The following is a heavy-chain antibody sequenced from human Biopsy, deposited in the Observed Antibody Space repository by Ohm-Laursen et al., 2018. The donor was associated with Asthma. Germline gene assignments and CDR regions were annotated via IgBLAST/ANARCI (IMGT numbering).Heavy chain of an antibody. J-gene: IGHJ4*02. V-gene: IGHV1-69*01. Sequence: SSVKVSCKSLGCTFNTYVIGWVRQAPGQGLEWMGGINSVFGTTAYPQKFQDRVTITADDSTCTVYMELSSLRSEDTAVYYCARKAGSCISRTCYSLDFWGQGTLVTVSS. CDR3: ARKAGSCISRTCYSLDF. D-gene: IGHD2-2*01. CDR1: GCTFNTYV. CDR2: INSVFGTT.